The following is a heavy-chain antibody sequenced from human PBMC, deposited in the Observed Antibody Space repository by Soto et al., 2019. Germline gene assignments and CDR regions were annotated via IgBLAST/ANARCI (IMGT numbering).Heavy chain of an antibody. V-gene: IGHV4-59*01. D-gene: IGHD5-12*01. J-gene: IGHJ4*02. CDR3: TRAYSCYAAVDY. Sequence: SETLSLTCTVSGGSISSYYWNWIRQPPGKGLEWIGYIYYSGTTNYNPSLKSRVTISVDTSKIQFSLKLSSVTAADTAVYYCTRAYSCYAAVDYWGQGILVTVSS. CDR2: IYYSGTT. CDR1: GGSISSYY.